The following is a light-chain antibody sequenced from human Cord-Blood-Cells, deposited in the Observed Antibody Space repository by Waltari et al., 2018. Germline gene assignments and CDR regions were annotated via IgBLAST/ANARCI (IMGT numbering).Light chain of an antibody. J-gene: IGLJ2*01. CDR1: SPRRYY. Sequence: SSELTQDPAVSVALGQTVRITCQGDSPRRYYASWYQQKPGQATVLVSYGKNNRPSGIPDRFSGSSSGNTASLTNTGAQAEDEADYYCNSRDSSGNHLVFGGGTKLTVL. V-gene: IGLV3-19*01. CDR2: GKN. CDR3: NSRDSSGNHLV.